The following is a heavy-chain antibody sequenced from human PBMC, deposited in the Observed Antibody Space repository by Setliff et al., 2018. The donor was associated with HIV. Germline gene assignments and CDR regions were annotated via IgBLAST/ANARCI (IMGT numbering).Heavy chain of an antibody. CDR1: GYTFRTYG. Sequence: ASVKVSCKASGYTFRTYGKHWVRQAPGQRLEWMGWNNAANGKTKYSQKFQGRLTITVDISASTVDMELSRLKPEDTALYFCARDYSGTYYGDIDWWGQGTLVTVSS. CDR2: NNAANGKT. J-gene: IGHJ4*02. CDR3: ARDYSGTYYGDIDW. V-gene: IGHV1-3*01. D-gene: IGHD1-26*01.